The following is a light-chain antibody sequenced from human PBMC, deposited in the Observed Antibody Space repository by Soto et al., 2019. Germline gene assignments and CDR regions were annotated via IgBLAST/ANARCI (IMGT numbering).Light chain of an antibody. CDR1: QSISSY. CDR2: AAD. CDR3: QQSYTTPYT. Sequence: DIQMTQSPSSQSTSVGDRVTITCRASQSISSYLNWYQQKPGQAPKLLIFAADSLQSGVPSRFSGSGSGTDFTLTISSLQPEDVATYYCQQSYTTPYTFGQGTNLEIK. J-gene: IGKJ2*01. V-gene: IGKV1-39*01.